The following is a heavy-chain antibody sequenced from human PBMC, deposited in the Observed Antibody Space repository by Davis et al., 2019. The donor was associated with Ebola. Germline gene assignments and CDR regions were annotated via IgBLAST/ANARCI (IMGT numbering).Heavy chain of an antibody. CDR1: GFTFSDHY. Sequence: GESLKISCSASGFTFSDHYMDWVRQPPGKGLEWVSVIYSGGSTYYADSVKGRFTISRHNSKNTLYLQMNSLRAEDTAVYYCARDSGGRGYFDYWGQGTLVTVSS. D-gene: IGHD6-25*01. V-gene: IGHV3-53*04. CDR3: ARDSGGRGYFDY. J-gene: IGHJ4*02. CDR2: IYSGGST.